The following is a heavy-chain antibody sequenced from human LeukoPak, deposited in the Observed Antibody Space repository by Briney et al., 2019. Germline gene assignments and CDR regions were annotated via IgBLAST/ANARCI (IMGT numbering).Heavy chain of an antibody. Sequence: SETLSLTCTVSGGSISSYYWSWIRQPAGKGLEWIGRIYTSGSTNYNASLESRVSMSVDTSKNQFSLKLSSVTAADTAVFYCARENSGSYREFDYWGQGTLVTVSS. CDR2: IYTSGST. V-gene: IGHV4-4*07. D-gene: IGHD1-26*01. CDR3: ARENSGSYREFDY. J-gene: IGHJ4*02. CDR1: GGSISSYY.